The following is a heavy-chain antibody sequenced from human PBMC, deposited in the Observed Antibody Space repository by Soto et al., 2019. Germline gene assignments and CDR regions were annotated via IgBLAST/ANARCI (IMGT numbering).Heavy chain of an antibody. V-gene: IGHV3-74*01. CDR2: INSDGSST. J-gene: IGHJ4*02. Sequence: LRLSCAASGFTFSSYWMHWVRQAPGKGLVWVSRINSDGSSTYYADSVKGRFSISRDNAKNTLYLQMISLRAEDTAVYYCATSTINYRYYFDYWGQGTLVTVSS. CDR1: GFTFSSYW. CDR3: ATSTINYRYYFDY. D-gene: IGHD3-10*01.